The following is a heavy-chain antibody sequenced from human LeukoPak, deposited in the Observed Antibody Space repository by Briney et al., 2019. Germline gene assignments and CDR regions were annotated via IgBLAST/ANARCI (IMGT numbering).Heavy chain of an antibody. CDR2: IYYSGST. CDR3: ARHVRGITIFGWSNWFDP. J-gene: IGHJ5*02. Sequence: PSETLSLTCTVSGGSISSSSYYWGWIRQPPGKGLEWIGSIYYSGSTYYNPSLKSRVTISVDTSKNQFSLKLSSVTAADTAVYYCARHVRGITIFGWSNWFDPWGQGTLVTVSS. V-gene: IGHV4-39*01. D-gene: IGHD3-3*01. CDR1: GGSISSSSYY.